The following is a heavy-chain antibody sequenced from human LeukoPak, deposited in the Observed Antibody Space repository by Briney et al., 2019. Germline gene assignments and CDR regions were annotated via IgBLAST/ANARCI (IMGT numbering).Heavy chain of an antibody. J-gene: IGHJ4*02. CDR2: ISGSGGGT. CDR1: GFAFSIYA. V-gene: IGHV3-23*01. CDR3: AEGDRNGYVDFDY. D-gene: IGHD3-22*01. Sequence: PRRSLRLSCAASGFAFSIYAMRWVRQAPGKGLEWVSGISGSGGGTYYADSVRGRLPISRDSSKNTLYLQRNSRRAQATAVYYVAEGDRNGYVDFDYWGQGTLVTVSS.